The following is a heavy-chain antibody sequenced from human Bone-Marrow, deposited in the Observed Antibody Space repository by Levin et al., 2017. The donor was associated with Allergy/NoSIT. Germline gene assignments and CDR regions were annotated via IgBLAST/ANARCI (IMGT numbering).Heavy chain of an antibody. CDR3: VSYSSSQTEALDY. V-gene: IGHV1-24*01. Sequence: GESLKISCKVSGSTLTELSMHWVRQAPGKGLEWMGGFDPEDGETIYAQKFQGRVTMTEDTSTDTAYMELSSLRSEDTAVYYCVSYSSSQTEALDYWGQGTLVTVSS. D-gene: IGHD6-13*01. CDR1: GSTLTELS. CDR2: FDPEDGET. J-gene: IGHJ4*02.